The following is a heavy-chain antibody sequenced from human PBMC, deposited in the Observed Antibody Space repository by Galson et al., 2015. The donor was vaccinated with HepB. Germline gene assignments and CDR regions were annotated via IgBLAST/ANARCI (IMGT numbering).Heavy chain of an antibody. CDR2: IWYDGSNK. J-gene: IGHJ4*02. Sequence: SLRLSCAASGFTFSSYGMHWVRQAPGKGLEWVAVIWYDGSNKYYEDSVKGRFTISRDNSKNTVYLQMSSLRAEDTAVYSCAKPYSSNWQTNYWGQGTLVTVSS. CDR1: GFTFSSYG. D-gene: IGHD6-13*01. V-gene: IGHV3-33*06. CDR3: AKPYSSNWQTNY.